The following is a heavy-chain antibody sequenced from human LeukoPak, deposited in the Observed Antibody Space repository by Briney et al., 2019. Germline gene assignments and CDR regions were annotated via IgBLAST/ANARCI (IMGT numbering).Heavy chain of an antibody. D-gene: IGHD3-3*01. Sequence: SETLSLTCAVYGGSFSGYYWSWIRQPPGKGLEWIGEINHSGSTNYNPSLKSRVTISVDTSKNQSSLKLSSVTAADTAVYYCARGRFWSGYYPQDYYYYYMDVWGKGTTVTVSS. V-gene: IGHV4-34*01. CDR3: ARGRFWSGYYPQDYYYYYMDV. J-gene: IGHJ6*03. CDR1: GGSFSGYY. CDR2: INHSGST.